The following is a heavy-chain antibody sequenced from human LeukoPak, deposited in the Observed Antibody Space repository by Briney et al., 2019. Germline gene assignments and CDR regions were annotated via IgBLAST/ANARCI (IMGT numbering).Heavy chain of an antibody. J-gene: IGHJ4*02. D-gene: IGHD3-10*01. CDR2: IHYSGST. CDR3: ARHLDYYGSGSYEY. V-gene: IGHV4-59*08. Sequence: SETLSLTCSVSGGSISGYHWSWIRQPPGKGLEGIGYIHYSGSTDYNPSLKSRVTMSVDTSKNQFSLKLSSVTAADTAVYYCARHLDYYGSGSYEYWGQGTLVTVSS. CDR1: GGSISGYH.